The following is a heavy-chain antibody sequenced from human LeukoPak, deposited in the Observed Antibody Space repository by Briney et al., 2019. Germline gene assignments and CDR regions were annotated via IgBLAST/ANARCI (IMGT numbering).Heavy chain of an antibody. CDR1: GGSISSGDYY. V-gene: IGHV4-30-4*01. D-gene: IGHD3-10*01. J-gene: IGHJ4*02. Sequence: PSETLSLTCTVSGGSISSGDYYWSWIRQPPRKGLEWIGYIYYSGSTHYNPSLKSRITISVDTSKNQFSLKLSSVTAADTAVYYCASYYGSGSYPLFNYWGQGTLVTVSS. CDR2: IYYSGST. CDR3: ASYYGSGSYPLFNY.